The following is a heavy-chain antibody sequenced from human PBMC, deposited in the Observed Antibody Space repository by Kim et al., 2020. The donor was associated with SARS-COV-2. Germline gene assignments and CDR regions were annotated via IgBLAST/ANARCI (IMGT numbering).Heavy chain of an antibody. CDR1: GFTFSSYA. D-gene: IGHD2-15*01. J-gene: IGHJ3*02. V-gene: IGHV3-30*04. CDR2: ISYDGSNK. Sequence: SLRLSCAASGFTFSSYAMHWVRQAPGKGLEWVAVISYDGSNKYYADSVKGRFTISRDNSKNTLYLQMNSLRAEDTAVYYCARGGPNGDAFDIWGQGTMVTVSS. CDR3: ARGGPNGDAFDI.